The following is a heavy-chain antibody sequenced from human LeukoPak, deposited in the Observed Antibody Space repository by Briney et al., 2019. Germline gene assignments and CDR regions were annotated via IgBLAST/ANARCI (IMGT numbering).Heavy chain of an antibody. J-gene: IGHJ4*02. CDR2: IYSGGRT. Sequence: GGSLRLSCAASGFTVSSNYMSWVRQAPGKGLEWVSVIYSGGRTYYADSVKGRFTISRDISKNTLYLQMNSLRAEDTAVYYCARRAGAYSHPYDYWGQGTLVTVSS. D-gene: IGHD4/OR15-4a*01. CDR3: ARRAGAYSHPYDY. CDR1: GFTVSSNY. V-gene: IGHV3-53*01.